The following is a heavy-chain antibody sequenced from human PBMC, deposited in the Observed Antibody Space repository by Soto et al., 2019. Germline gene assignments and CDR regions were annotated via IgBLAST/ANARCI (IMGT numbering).Heavy chain of an antibody. D-gene: IGHD5-12*01. CDR3: AKDRVPYSGYDYFDY. V-gene: IGHV3-9*01. Sequence: PGGSLRLSCAASGFTFDDYAMHWVRQAPGKGLEWVSGISWNSGSIGYADSVKGRFTISRDNAKNSLYLQMNSLRAEDTALYYCAKDRVPYSGYDYFDYWGQGTLVTVSS. CDR1: GFTFDDYA. CDR2: ISWNSGSI. J-gene: IGHJ4*02.